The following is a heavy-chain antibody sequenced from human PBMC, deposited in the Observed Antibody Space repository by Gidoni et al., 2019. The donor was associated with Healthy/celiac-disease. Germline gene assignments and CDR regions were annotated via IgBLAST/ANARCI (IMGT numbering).Heavy chain of an antibody. CDR1: GFTFSDYY. CDR2: ISSSSSYT. D-gene: IGHD5-12*01. CDR3: AREPNSGYDLNIFDY. J-gene: IGHJ4*02. Sequence: QVQLVESGVGLVKPGGSLRLSCAASGFTFSDYYMGWIRQAPGKGLEWVSYISSSSSYTNYADSVKGRFTISRDNAKNSLYLQMNSLRAEDTAVYYCAREPNSGYDLNIFDYWGQGTLVTVSS. V-gene: IGHV3-11*06.